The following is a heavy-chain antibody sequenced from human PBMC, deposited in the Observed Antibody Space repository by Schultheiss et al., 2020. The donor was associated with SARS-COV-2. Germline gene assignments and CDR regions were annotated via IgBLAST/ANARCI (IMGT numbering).Heavy chain of an antibody. CDR2: INHSGST. Sequence: GSLRLSCSVSGDSISSSSFYWGLIRQPPGKGLEWIGEINHSGSTNYNPSLKSRITISLDTSENQFSMKLSSVTAADTAVYYCVRANTYFDFWSGSNDWGQGTLVTVSS. V-gene: IGHV4-39*07. D-gene: IGHD3-3*01. CDR1: GDSISSSSFY. CDR3: VRANTYFDFWSGSND. J-gene: IGHJ4*02.